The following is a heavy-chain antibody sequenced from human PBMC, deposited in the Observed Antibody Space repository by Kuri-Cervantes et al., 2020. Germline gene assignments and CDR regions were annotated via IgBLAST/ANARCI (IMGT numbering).Heavy chain of an antibody. Sequence: LSLTCAASGFTFSSYSMNWVRQAPGKGLEWVSSISSSSSYIYYADSVKGRFTISRDNAKNSLYLQMNSLRAEDTALYYCAKDMIAAAGNGNFQHWGQGTLVTVSS. CDR1: GFTFSSYS. J-gene: IGHJ1*01. CDR2: ISSSSSYI. V-gene: IGHV3-21*04. CDR3: AKDMIAAAGNGNFQH. D-gene: IGHD6-13*01.